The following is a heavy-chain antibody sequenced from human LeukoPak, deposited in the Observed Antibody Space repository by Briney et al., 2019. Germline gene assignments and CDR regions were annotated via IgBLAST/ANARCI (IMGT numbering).Heavy chain of an antibody. CDR3: TTGVSRDYFALGSYDSSGY. D-gene: IGHD3-10*01. J-gene: IGHJ4*02. Sequence: GGSLRLSCAASGFTFSSYSMNWVRQAPGKGLEWVSSISSSSSYIYYADSVKGRFTISRDNAKNSLYLQMNSLRAGDTAVYYCTTGVSRDYFALGSYDSSGYWGQGTLVTASS. V-gene: IGHV3-21*01. CDR2: ISSSSSYI. CDR1: GFTFSSYS.